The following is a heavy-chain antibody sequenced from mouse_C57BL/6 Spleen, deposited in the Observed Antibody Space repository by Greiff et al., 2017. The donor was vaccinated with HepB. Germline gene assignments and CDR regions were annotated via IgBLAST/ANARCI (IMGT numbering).Heavy chain of an antibody. CDR3: ARHLYYGSSIFDY. CDR1: GFTFSSYT. Sequence: EVMLVESGGGLVKPGGSLKLSCAASGFTFSSYTMSWVRQTPEKRLEWVATISGGGGNTYYPDSVKGRFTISRDNAKNTLCLQMSSLRSEDTALYYCARHLYYGSSIFDYWGQGTTLTVSS. V-gene: IGHV5-9*01. CDR2: ISGGGGNT. J-gene: IGHJ2*01. D-gene: IGHD1-1*01.